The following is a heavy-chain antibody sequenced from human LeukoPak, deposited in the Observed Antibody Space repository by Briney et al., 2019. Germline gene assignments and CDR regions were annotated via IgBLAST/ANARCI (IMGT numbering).Heavy chain of an antibody. J-gene: IGHJ4*02. CDR1: GFTFSRHW. Sequence: GGSLRLSCAASGFTFSRHWMYWVRQAPGKGLEWVAVISYDGSNEYYADSVKGRFTISRDNSKNTLYLQMSSLRAEDTAVYYCAKEFNRGLPDYWGQGTLVTVPS. CDR2: ISYDGSNE. V-gene: IGHV3-30*18. CDR3: AKEFNRGLPDY. D-gene: IGHD2-21*01.